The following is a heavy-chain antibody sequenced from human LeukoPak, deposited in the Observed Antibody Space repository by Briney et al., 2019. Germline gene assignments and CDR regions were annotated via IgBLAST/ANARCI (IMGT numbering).Heavy chain of an antibody. CDR1: GFAFSSYW. V-gene: IGHV3-7*01. CDR3: ANQAYSQFDY. J-gene: IGHJ4*02. CDR2: ISPDGSAE. Sequence: RGSLRLSCVASGFAFSSYWMSWVRQAPGKGLELVANISPDGSAEDYVDSVRGRFAISRDNAKRSLYLQMNSLSPEDTAVYYCANQAYSQFDYWGQGTLVSASS. D-gene: IGHD4-11*01.